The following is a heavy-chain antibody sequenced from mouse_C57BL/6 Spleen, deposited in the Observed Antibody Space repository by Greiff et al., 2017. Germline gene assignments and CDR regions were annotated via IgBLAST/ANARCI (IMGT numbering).Heavy chain of an antibody. D-gene: IGHD3-2*02. CDR1: GYTFTGYW. CDR2: ILPGSGST. CDR3: AQTAQATKRFAY. J-gene: IGHJ3*01. Sequence: VKLVESGAELMKPGASVKLSCKATGYTFTGYWIEWVKQRPGHGLEWIREILPGSGSTNYNEKFKGKATFTADTSSNTAYMQLSSLTTEDSAIYYCAQTAQATKRFAYWGQGTLVTVSA. V-gene: IGHV1-9*01.